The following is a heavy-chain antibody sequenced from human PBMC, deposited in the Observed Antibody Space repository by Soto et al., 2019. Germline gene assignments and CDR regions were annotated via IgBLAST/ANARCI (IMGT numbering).Heavy chain of an antibody. V-gene: IGHV3-11*06. J-gene: IGHJ4*01. Sequence: PSETLSLTCAVSGYSISSGYYWGWIRQPPGKGLEWVSSITTSSSFKFYGDSVKGRFTISRDNAKNSLYLQMNSLGAEDTAVYYCARDDLYDSTGYEYWGQGTLVTVSS. D-gene: IGHD3-22*01. CDR3: ARDDLYDSTGYEY. CDR1: GYSISSGYY. CDR2: ITTSSSFK.